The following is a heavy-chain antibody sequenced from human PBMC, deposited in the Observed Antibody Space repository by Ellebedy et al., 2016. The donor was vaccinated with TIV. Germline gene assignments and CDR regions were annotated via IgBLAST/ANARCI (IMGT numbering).Heavy chain of an antibody. D-gene: IGHD3-10*01. CDR3: ARDLGVLLWFGEFYYYYGMDV. V-gene: IGHV3-48*04. J-gene: IGHJ6*02. Sequence: GGSLRLSXAASGFTFSSYSMNWVRQAPGKGLEWVSYISSSSSTIYYADSVKGRFTISRDNAKNSLYLQMNSLRAEDTAVYYCARDLGVLLWFGEFYYYYGMDVWGQGTTVTVSS. CDR2: ISSSSSTI. CDR1: GFTFSSYS.